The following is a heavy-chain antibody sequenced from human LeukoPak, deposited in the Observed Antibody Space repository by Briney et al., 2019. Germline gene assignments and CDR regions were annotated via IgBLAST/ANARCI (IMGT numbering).Heavy chain of an antibody. Sequence: GGSLRLSCAASGFTFSSYSMYWVRQAPGKGLEWVSYISSSSSTIYYADSVKGRFTISRDNAKNSLYLQMNSLRDEDTAVYYCARAYSSGWYYFDYWGQGTLVTVSS. J-gene: IGHJ4*02. V-gene: IGHV3-48*02. CDR3: ARAYSSGWYYFDY. CDR1: GFTFSSYS. CDR2: ISSSSSTI. D-gene: IGHD6-19*01.